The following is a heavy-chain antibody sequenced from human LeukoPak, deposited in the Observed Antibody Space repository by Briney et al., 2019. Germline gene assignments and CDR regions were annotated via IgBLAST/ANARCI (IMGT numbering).Heavy chain of an antibody. Sequence: SETLSLTCTVSGGSISSYYWSWIRQPPGKGLEWIGYIYYSGSTNYNPSLKSRVTISVDTSKNQFSLKLSSVTAADTAVYYCARAGPHYYGGFDHWGQGTLVTVSS. D-gene: IGHD3-10*01. V-gene: IGHV4-59*01. CDR2: IYYSGST. J-gene: IGHJ4*02. CDR1: GGSISSYY. CDR3: ARAGPHYYGGFDH.